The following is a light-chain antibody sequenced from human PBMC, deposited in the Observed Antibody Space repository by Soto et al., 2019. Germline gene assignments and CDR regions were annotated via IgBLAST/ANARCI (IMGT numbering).Light chain of an antibody. J-gene: IGKJ4*01. V-gene: IGKV1-9*01. CDR3: QQLNAYPLT. Sequence: DIQLTQSPSFLSASVGDRVTITCRASQGISTYLAWYQQTSGKAPKLLIYAASTLQRGVPSRFSGSGSGTQFTLTISSLQPEDFATYYCQQLNAYPLTFGEGTRVEIK. CDR1: QGISTY. CDR2: AAS.